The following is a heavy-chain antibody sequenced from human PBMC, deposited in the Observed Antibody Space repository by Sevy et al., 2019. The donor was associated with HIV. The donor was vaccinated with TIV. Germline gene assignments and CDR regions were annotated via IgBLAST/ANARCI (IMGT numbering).Heavy chain of an antibody. CDR2: IVPSFDLS. CDR3: AGPQGPSGYSSCGDAFDV. V-gene: IGHV1-69*13. Sequence: ASVKVSCKASGVTFSGYAINWVRQTPGQGLEWMGWIVPSFDLSKYAQKFQGRVTFTADESTDTAYMKLSSLRSDDTAVYYCAGPQGPSGYSSCGDAFDVWGQGTMVTVSS. D-gene: IGHD6-19*01. CDR1: GVTFSGYA. J-gene: IGHJ3*01.